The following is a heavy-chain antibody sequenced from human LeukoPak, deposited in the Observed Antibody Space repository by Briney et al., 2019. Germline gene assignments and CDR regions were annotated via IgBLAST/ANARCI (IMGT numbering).Heavy chain of an antibody. CDR1: GFTFSNYP. CDR3: AKGNTITPDY. V-gene: IGHV3-23*01. J-gene: IGHJ4*02. Sequence: RPGGSLRLSCAASGFTFSNYPMNWVRQAPGKGLEWVSAITSDGSRTYNADSVKGRLTISRDNSKNTLYLQMNGLRADDTAVYYCAKGNTITPDYWGQGTLVTVSS. D-gene: IGHD1-14*01. CDR2: ITSDGSRT.